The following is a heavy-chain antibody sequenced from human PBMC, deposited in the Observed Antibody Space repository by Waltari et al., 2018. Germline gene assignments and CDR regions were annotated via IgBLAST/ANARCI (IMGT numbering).Heavy chain of an antibody. CDR2: IYYSVSN. Sequence: QVQLQESGPGLVKPSETLSLTCTVSGGSISSYYWSWIRQPPGKGLEWIGYIYYSVSNNYNPSLKSRVPISVDTAKNQFSLKLSSVTAADTAVYYCARVARGGNWFDPWGQGTLVTVSS. J-gene: IGHJ5*02. V-gene: IGHV4-59*01. CDR3: ARVARGGNWFDP. D-gene: IGHD2-15*01. CDR1: GGSISSYY.